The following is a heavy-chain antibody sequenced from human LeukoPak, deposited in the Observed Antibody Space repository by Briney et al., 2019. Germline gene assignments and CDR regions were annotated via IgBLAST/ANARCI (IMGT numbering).Heavy chain of an antibody. CDR2: IYYSGST. D-gene: IGHD1-7*01. CDR3: ARQSPAKLWFDP. V-gene: IGHV4-39*01. Sequence: SETLSLTXTVSGGSISSSSYYWGWICQPPGKGLEWIGSIYYSGSTYYNPSLKSRVTISVDTSKNQFSLKLSSVTAADTAVYYCARQSPAKLWFDPWGQGTLVTVSS. J-gene: IGHJ5*02. CDR1: GGSISSSSYY.